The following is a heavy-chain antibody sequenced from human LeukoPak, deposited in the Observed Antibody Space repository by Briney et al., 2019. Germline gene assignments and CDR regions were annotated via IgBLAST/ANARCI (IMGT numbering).Heavy chain of an antibody. Sequence: SVKVSCKASGGTFSSYAISWVRQAPGQGLEWMGRIIPILGIANYAQKFQGRVTITADKSTSTAYMELSSLRSEDTAVYYCARDRGGRIVGATTPDYWGQGTLVTVSS. V-gene: IGHV1-69*04. CDR3: ARDRGGRIVGATTPDY. CDR2: IIPILGIA. J-gene: IGHJ4*02. D-gene: IGHD1-26*01. CDR1: GGTFSSYA.